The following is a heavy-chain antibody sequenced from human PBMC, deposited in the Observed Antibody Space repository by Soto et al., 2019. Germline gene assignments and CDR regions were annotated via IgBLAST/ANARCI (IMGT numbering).Heavy chain of an antibody. Sequence: SVKVSCKASGGTFSSYAISWVRQAPGQGLEWMGGIIPIFGTANYAQKFQGRVTITADESTSTAYMELSSLRSEDTAVYYCARVRDYSIYDRGGRNWFDPWGQGTLVTVSS. CDR3: ARVRDYSIYDRGGRNWFDP. V-gene: IGHV1-69*13. J-gene: IGHJ5*02. D-gene: IGHD4-4*01. CDR1: GGTFSSYA. CDR2: IIPIFGTA.